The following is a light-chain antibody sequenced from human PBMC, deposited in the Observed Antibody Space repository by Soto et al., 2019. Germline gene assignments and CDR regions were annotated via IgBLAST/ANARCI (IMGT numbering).Light chain of an antibody. J-gene: IGKJ4*01. CDR1: QTISND. CDR3: QQNNKWPPVT. CDR2: GAS. Sequence: EVVMTHSPATVSVSPGEGVTLSCRASQTISNDLAWYQQKPGQAPRLLIYGASTRATGVPARFSGGGSGTEFTLAICSLQSEDFAFYYCQQNNKWPPVTFGGGTKVEIK. V-gene: IGKV3-15*01.